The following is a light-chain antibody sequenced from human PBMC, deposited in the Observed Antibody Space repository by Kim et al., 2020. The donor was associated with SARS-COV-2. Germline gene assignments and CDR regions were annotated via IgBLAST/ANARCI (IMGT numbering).Light chain of an antibody. V-gene: IGLV1-36*01. CDR2: YDD. CDR1: TSNIGHNA. Sequence: QSVLTQPPPVSEAPRQRVTISCSGSTSNIGHNAVNWYQQLPGKAPKLLIYYDDLLPAGVSDRFSGSKSGTSASLAISGLQSEDEADYYCAGWDDSLNGWVFGGGTQLTVL. J-gene: IGLJ3*02. CDR3: AGWDDSLNGWV.